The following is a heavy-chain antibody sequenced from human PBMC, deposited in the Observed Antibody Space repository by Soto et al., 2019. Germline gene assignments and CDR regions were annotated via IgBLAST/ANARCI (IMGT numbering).Heavy chain of an antibody. Sequence: QVQLVESGGGVVQPGRSLRLSCAASGFTFSSYGMHWVRQAPGKGLEWVAVIWYDGSNKYYADSVKGRFTISRDNPKNTLYLQVNSLRAEDTAVYYCAREAHSYGYIADWWYFDLWGRGTLVTVSS. CDR2: IWYDGSNK. CDR3: AREAHSYGYIADWWYFDL. V-gene: IGHV3-33*01. CDR1: GFTFSSYG. J-gene: IGHJ2*01. D-gene: IGHD5-18*01.